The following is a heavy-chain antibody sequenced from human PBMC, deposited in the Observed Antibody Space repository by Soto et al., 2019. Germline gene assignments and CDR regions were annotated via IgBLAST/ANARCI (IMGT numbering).Heavy chain of an antibody. CDR2: ISGGGSGT. J-gene: IGHJ6*02. D-gene: IGHD1-1*01. CDR1: GFTFSDYA. Sequence: GGSLRLSCAASGFTFSDYAMTWVRQAPGKGLEWVSIISGGGSGTYYADSVKGRFTISRDNSRNTLSLQMNSLRADDTAVYYCVRGTPTPGLDIWGRGTTVTV. V-gene: IGHV3-23*01. CDR3: VRGTPTPGLDI.